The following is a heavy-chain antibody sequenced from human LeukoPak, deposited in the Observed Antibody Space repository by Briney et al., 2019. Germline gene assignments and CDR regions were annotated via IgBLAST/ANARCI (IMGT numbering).Heavy chain of an antibody. CDR3: AKLFAPGYPRYYFDY. J-gene: IGHJ4*02. CDR2: ISGSGGST. V-gene: IGHV3-23*01. CDR1: GFTFSSYA. D-gene: IGHD6-25*01. Sequence: GASRRLSCAASGFTFSSYAMSWVRQAPGKGLEWVSAISGSGGSTYYADSVKGRFTISRDNSKNTLYLQMNSLRAEDTAVHYCAKLFAPGYPRYYFDYWGQGTLVTVSS.